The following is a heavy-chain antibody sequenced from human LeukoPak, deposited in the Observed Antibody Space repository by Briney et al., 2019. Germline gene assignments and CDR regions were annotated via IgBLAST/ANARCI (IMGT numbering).Heavy chain of an antibody. V-gene: IGHV3-23*01. D-gene: IGHD3-10*01. CDR2: ISGSGGST. CDR1: GFTFSSYA. CDR3: AKAVLWFGESYFDY. J-gene: IGHJ4*02. Sequence: GGSLRLSCAASGFTFSSYAMSWVRQAPGKGLEWVSAISGSGGSTYYADSVKGRFTISRDNSKNTLYLQMNSLRAEDTAVYFCAKAVLWFGESYFDYWGQGTLVTVSS.